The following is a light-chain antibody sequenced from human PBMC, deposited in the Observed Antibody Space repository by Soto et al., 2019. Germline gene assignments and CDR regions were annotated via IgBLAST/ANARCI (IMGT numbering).Light chain of an antibody. CDR1: QSISTW. CDR3: QIYKTYWT. V-gene: IGKV1-5*02. Sequence: DIQMTQSPSTLSASVGDRVTIICRASQSISTWLAWYQQKPGKAPKLLMYDASRLESGVPSRFSGSGSGTEFTLTISSLQPDDFATYYCQIYKTYWTFGQGTKVDIK. J-gene: IGKJ1*01. CDR2: DAS.